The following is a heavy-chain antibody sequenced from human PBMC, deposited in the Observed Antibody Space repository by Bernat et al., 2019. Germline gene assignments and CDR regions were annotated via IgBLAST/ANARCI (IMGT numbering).Heavy chain of an antibody. CDR3: AGPPTGVHIVIGAFDI. CDR1: GFTFSSYA. V-gene: IGHV3-30-3*01. D-gene: IGHD3-10*01. Sequence: QVQLVESGGGVVQPGRSLRLSCAASGFTFSSYAMHWVRQAPGKGLEWVAVISYDGSNKYYADTVKSRFTISRDNSKNTLYLKMNSLRAEDTAVYYCAGPPTGVHIVIGAFDIWGQGTMVTVSS. J-gene: IGHJ3*02. CDR2: ISYDGSNK.